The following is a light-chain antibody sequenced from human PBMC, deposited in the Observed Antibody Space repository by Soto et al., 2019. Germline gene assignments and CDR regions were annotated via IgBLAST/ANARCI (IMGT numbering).Light chain of an antibody. CDR1: SSDVGAHDF. CDR2: EVT. V-gene: IGLV2-14*01. J-gene: IGLJ2*01. CDR3: NSYTLSKTVI. Sequence: QSALTQPASVSGSPGQSITISCSGTSSDVGAHDFVSWYQHHPDNAPKVIIFEVTKRPSGVSSRFSGSKTGNTASLTISGLRAEDEADYYCNSYTLSKTVIFGGGTKLTVL.